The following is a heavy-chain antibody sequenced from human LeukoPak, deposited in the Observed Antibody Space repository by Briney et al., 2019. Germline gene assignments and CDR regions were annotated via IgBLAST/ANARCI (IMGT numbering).Heavy chain of an antibody. CDR2: ITPHNGGT. D-gene: IGHD1-14*01. Sequence: GASVKVSCKASGYTFTGYYIHWVRQAPGQGLEWMGWITPHNGGTNYAQKFQGGVTMTRDTSISTAYMELSRLRSHDTAVYYCARTKNLYPGWFDPWGQGTLVTVSS. CDR3: ARTKNLYPGWFDP. CDR1: GYTFTGYY. V-gene: IGHV1-2*02. J-gene: IGHJ5*02.